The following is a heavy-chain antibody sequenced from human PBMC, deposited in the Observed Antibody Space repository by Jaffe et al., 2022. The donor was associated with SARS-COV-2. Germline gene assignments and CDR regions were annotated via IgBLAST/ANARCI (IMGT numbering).Heavy chain of an antibody. D-gene: IGHD2-21*02. CDR2: INHSGST. V-gene: IGHV4-34*01. CDR3: ARGGCGGDCYAW. J-gene: IGHJ4*02. Sequence: QVQLQQWGAGLLKPSETLSLTCAVYGGSFSGYYWSWIRQPPGKGLEWIGEINHSGSTNYNPSLKSRVTISVDTSKNQFSLKLSSVTAADTAVYYCARGGCGGDCYAWWGQGTLVTVSS. CDR1: GGSFSGYY.